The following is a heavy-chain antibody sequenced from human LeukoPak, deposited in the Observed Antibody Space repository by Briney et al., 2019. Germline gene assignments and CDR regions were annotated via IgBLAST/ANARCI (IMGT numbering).Heavy chain of an antibody. Sequence: GGSLRLSCAASGFTFSSYAMHWVRQAPGEGLEWVAVISYDGSNKYFADSVKGRFTISRDNSKNTLCLQMNSLRPEDTAVYYCARDLVNIYTTGSTYDAFDIWGQGTMVTVSS. CDR3: ARDLVNIYTTGSTYDAFDI. CDR2: ISYDGSNK. CDR1: GFTFSSYA. V-gene: IGHV3-30*04. J-gene: IGHJ3*02. D-gene: IGHD1-1*01.